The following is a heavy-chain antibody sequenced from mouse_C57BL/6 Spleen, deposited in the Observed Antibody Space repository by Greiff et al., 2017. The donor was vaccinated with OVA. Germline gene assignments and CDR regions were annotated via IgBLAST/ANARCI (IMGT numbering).Heavy chain of an antibody. J-gene: IGHJ1*03. Sequence: VQLQQSGAELVRPGASVKLSCTASGFNIKDDYMHWVKQRPEQGLEWIGWIDPENGDTEYASKFQGKATITADTSSNTAYLQLSSLTSEDTAVYYWTTGGNYGDWYFDVWGTGTTVTVSS. CDR3: TTGGNYGDWYFDV. D-gene: IGHD2-1*01. CDR2: IDPENGDT. CDR1: GFNIKDDY. V-gene: IGHV14-4*01.